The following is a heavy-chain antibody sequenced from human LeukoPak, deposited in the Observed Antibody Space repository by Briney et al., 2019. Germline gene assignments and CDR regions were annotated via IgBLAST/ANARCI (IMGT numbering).Heavy chain of an antibody. J-gene: IGHJ5*02. CDR2: IIPIFGTA. Sequence: SVKVSCKASGGTFSSYAISWVRQAPGQGLEWMGGIIPIFGTANYAQKFQGRVTITTDESTSTADMELSGLRSEDTAVYYWAREGGGVYGDYPIFDPWGQGTLVTVSS. CDR3: AREGGGVYGDYPIFDP. CDR1: GGTFSSYA. V-gene: IGHV1-69*05. D-gene: IGHD4-17*01.